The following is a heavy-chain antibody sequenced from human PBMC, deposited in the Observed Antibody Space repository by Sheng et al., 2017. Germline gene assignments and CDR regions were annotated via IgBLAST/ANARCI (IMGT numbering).Heavy chain of an antibody. J-gene: IGHJ2*01. CDR3: AKDGYSRGTPHWYFDL. D-gene: IGHD1-7*01. V-gene: IGHV3-30*02. Sequence: QVQLVESGGGVVQPEGSLRLSCVASGFTFNSNGMHWVRQAPGKGLEWVAFIRHDGGGYQYYVDSVKGRFAISRDNSKNTVYLQMDSLGPEDTAVYYCAKDGYSRGTPHWYFDLWGRGTLVTVSS. CDR1: GFTFNSNG. CDR2: IRHDGGGYQ.